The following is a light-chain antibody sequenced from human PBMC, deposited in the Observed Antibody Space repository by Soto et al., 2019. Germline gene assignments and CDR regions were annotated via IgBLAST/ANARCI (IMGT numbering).Light chain of an antibody. CDR3: CSYAGSTFV. CDR2: DVS. V-gene: IGLV2-11*01. J-gene: IGLJ2*01. CDR1: SSDVGGYNY. Sequence: QSALTQPRSVSGSPGPSVTISCTGTSSDVGGYNYVSWYQQHPGKAPKLMIYDVSKRPSGVPDRFSGSKSGNTASLTISGLQAEYEGDYYCCSYAGSTFVFGGGTKLTVL.